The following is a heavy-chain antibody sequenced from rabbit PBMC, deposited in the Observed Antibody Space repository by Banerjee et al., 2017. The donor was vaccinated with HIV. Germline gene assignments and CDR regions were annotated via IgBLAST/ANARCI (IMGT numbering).Heavy chain of an antibody. D-gene: IGHD4-2*01. CDR2: IYTGSSGST. CDR1: GFSFSSSYY. CDR3: ARDLGSESGFNL. V-gene: IGHV1S45*01. J-gene: IGHJ4*01. Sequence: QEQLEESGGDLVKPEGSLTLTCTASGFSFSSSYYMCWVRQAPGKGLEWIACIYTGSSGSTYYASWAKGRFTISKTSSTTVTLRMTSLTAADTATYFCARDLGSESGFNLWGQGTLVTVS.